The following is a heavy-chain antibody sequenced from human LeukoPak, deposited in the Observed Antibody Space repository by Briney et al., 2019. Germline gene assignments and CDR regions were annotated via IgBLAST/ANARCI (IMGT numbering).Heavy chain of an antibody. CDR3: AREYSSSSGRRAFDI. Sequence: PSETLSLTCTVSGGSVSSGSFYWNWIRQPPGKGLEWIGYIYYSGSTSYNPSLKSRVTISVDTSKNQFSLKLSSVTAADTAVYYCAREYSSSSGRRAFDIWGQGTMVTVSS. V-gene: IGHV4-61*01. D-gene: IGHD6-6*01. CDR2: IYYSGST. CDR1: GGSVSSGSFY. J-gene: IGHJ3*02.